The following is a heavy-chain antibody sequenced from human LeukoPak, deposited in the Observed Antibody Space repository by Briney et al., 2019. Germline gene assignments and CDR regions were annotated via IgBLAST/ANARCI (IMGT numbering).Heavy chain of an antibody. CDR1: GGSISNGYW. CDR2: INHSGST. V-gene: IGHV4-4*02. D-gene: IGHD2-15*01. CDR3: ATFGTVSGGYPFEY. Sequence: SETLSLTCAVSGGSISNGYWWSWVRQPPVKGLEWIGEINHSGSTNYNPSLKSPATISLDMAKNQFSLTLSSVTAADTAVYYFATFGTVSGGYPFEYWGQGALVTVSS. J-gene: IGHJ4*02.